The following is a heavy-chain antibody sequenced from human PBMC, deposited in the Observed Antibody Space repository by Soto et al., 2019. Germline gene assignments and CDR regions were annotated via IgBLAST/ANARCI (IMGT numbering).Heavy chain of an antibody. Sequence: EVQLVESGGDLVQPGGSLRLSCAASGFIFSDYTMTWVRQAPGRGLEFVSHISSSGGAIFYAESVKGRLTVSRDNAKNSLYLQMNSLRDDDTAVYFCARDHGGSTWFVGVYYFFGMDVWGQGTAVTVSS. J-gene: IGHJ6*02. CDR1: GFIFSDYT. V-gene: IGHV3-48*02. CDR3: ARDHGGSTWFVGVYYFFGMDV. D-gene: IGHD6-13*01. CDR2: ISSSGGAI.